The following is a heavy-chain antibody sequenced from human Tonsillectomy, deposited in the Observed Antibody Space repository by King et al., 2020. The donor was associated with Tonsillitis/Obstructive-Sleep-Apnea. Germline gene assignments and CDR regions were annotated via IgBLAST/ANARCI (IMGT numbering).Heavy chain of an antibody. D-gene: IGHD3-22*01. CDR3: AKDLYYYDSSGYFTDFDY. CDR2: ISCTGGST. Sequence: VQLVQSGGGLVQPGGSLRLSCAASGFTFSSHAMTWVRQAPGKGLEWVSAISCTGGSTYYADSVKGRFTISRDNSKNTLYLQMNSLRAEDTAVYYCAKDLYYYDSSGYFTDFDYWGQGTLVTVSS. J-gene: IGHJ4*02. V-gene: IGHV3-23*04. CDR1: GFTFSSHA.